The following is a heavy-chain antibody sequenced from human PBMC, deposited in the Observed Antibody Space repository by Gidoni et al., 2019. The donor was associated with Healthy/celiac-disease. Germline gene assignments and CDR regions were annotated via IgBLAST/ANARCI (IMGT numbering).Heavy chain of an antibody. D-gene: IGHD6-13*01. CDR3: AREGDYSSSWYVT. V-gene: IGHV3-30-3*01. J-gene: IGHJ5*02. CDR2: ISYDGSNK. CDR1: GFTFSSYA. Sequence: QVQLVESGGGVVQPGRSLRLSCAASGFTFSSYAMHWVRQAPGKGLEWVAVISYDGSNKYYADSVKGRFTISRDNSKNTLYLQMNSLRAEDTAVYYCAREGDYSSSWYVTWGQGTLVTVSS.